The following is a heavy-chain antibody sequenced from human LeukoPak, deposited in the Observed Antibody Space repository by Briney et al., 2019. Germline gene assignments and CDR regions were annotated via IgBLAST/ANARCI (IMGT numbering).Heavy chain of an antibody. Sequence: GGCLRLSCAASGFTFSNYVLIWVRQAPGRGLEWVSAITGSGGTTSYADSVKGRFTISRDNSRNTLYLQMNSLRAEDAAVYYCAKDREVSAARVYDYWGQGTLVTVSS. CDR3: AKDREVSAARVYDY. V-gene: IGHV3-23*01. D-gene: IGHD2-2*01. J-gene: IGHJ4*02. CDR1: GFTFSNYV. CDR2: ITGSGGTT.